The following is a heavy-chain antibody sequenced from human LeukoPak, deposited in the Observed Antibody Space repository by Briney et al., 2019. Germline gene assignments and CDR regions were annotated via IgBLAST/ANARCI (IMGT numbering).Heavy chain of an antibody. Sequence: ASVKVSCKASGYTFTSYGISWVRQAPGQGLEWMGWISAYNGNTNYAQKLQGRVTMTTDTSTSTAYMELRSLRSDDTAVYYCARERDYYDSSGNSKYSWFDPWGQGTLVTVS. CDR3: ARERDYYDSSGNSKYSWFDP. J-gene: IGHJ5*02. CDR1: GYTFTSYG. CDR2: ISAYNGNT. V-gene: IGHV1-18*01. D-gene: IGHD3-22*01.